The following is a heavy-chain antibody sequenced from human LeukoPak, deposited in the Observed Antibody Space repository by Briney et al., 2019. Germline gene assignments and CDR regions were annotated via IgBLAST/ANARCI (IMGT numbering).Heavy chain of an antibody. D-gene: IGHD1-1*01. J-gene: IGHJ4*02. CDR3: ARQLGERTFNWNDFDY. CDR2: IYPGDSDT. Sequence: GESLKISCKGSGYSFTGYWIGWVRQMPGKGLEWMGIIYPGDSDTRYSPSFQSQVTISADKSISTAYLQWSSLKASDTAIYYCARQLGERTFNWNDFDYWGQGTLVTVPS. V-gene: IGHV5-51*01. CDR1: GYSFTGYW.